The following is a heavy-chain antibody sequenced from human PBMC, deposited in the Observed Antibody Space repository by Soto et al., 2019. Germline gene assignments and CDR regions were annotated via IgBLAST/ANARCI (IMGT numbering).Heavy chain of an antibody. CDR2: INHSGST. V-gene: IGHV4-34*01. CDR3: ARGQVRGASYYYYGMDV. J-gene: IGHJ6*02. D-gene: IGHD1-26*01. CDR1: GGSFSGYY. Sequence: QVQLQQWGAGLLKPSETLSLTCAVYGGSFSGYYWSWIRQPPGKGLEWIGEINHSGSTNYNPSLNSRVTISVDTSKNQFSLTLSSVTAADPAVYYCARGQVRGASYYYYGMDVWGQGTTVTVSS.